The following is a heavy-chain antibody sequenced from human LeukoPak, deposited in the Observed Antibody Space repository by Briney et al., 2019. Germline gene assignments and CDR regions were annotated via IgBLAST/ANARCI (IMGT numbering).Heavy chain of an antibody. Sequence: SETLSLTCTVSGGSISRSSYYWGWIRQPPGKGLEWIGSIYYSGSTYYNPSLKSRVTISVDTSKNQFSLKLSSVTAADTAVYYCASWSHRAFGSWGQGTLVTASS. D-gene: IGHD3-3*01. V-gene: IGHV4-39*01. CDR2: IYYSGST. J-gene: IGHJ4*02. CDR3: ASWSHRAFGS. CDR1: GGSISRSSYY.